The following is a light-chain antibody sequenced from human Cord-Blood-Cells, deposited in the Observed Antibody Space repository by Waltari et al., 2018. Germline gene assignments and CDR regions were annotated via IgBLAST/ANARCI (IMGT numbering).Light chain of an antibody. J-gene: IGKJ4*01. V-gene: IGKV4-1*01. CDR1: QSVLYSSNNKNY. CDR3: QQYYSTPLT. Sequence: DIVMTQSPDSLAVSLGERATINCKSSQSVLYSSNNKNYLAWYQQKPGQPPKLLIYWASTREAGVPDRFSVSGAGTDFTLTISSLQAEDVAVYYCQQYYSTPLTFCGGTKVDIK. CDR2: WAS.